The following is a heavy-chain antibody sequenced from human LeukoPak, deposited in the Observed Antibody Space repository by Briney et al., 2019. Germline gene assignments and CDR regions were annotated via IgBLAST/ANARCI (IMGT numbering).Heavy chain of an antibody. D-gene: IGHD3-22*01. V-gene: IGHV4-30-2*03. CDR1: GGSISSGGYS. J-gene: IGHJ4*02. CDR2: IYYSGST. Sequence: SQTLSLTCTVSGGSISSGGYSWSWIRQHPGKDLEWIGSIYYSGSTYYNPSLKSRVTISVDTSKNQFSLKLSSVTAADTAVYYCARLYDSSGYYWPYFDYWGQGTLVTVSS. CDR3: ARLYDSSGYYWPYFDY.